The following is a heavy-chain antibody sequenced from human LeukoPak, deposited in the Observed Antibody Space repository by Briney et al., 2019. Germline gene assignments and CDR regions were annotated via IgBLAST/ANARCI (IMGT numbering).Heavy chain of an antibody. CDR2: ISYDGSDK. V-gene: IGHV3-30*18. Sequence: GGSLRLSCAASGFTFSSSDIHWVRQAPGKGLEWVAFISYDGSDKYYAESVKGRFTISRDNSKNTLYLQMNSLRAEDTAVYYCAKGDYYYDSSGNDYWGQGTLVTVSS. CDR3: AKGDYYYDSSGNDY. CDR1: GFTFSSSD. J-gene: IGHJ4*02. D-gene: IGHD3-22*01.